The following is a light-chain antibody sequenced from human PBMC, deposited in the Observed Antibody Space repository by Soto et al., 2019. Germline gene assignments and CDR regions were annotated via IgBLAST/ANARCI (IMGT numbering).Light chain of an antibody. CDR2: GAS. CDR3: HQYNAWPGT. CDR1: QSISSS. V-gene: IGKV3-15*01. Sequence: EILMTRSPATLSVSPGERSTLSCRASQSISSSLAWYQQKPGQAPRLLIYGASTRATGIPARFSGSGSGTHFTLTISSLQSEDFGTYYCHQYNAWPGTFGQGTRWIS. J-gene: IGKJ1*01.